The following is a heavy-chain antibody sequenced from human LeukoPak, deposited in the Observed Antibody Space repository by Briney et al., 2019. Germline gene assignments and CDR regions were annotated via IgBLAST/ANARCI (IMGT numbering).Heavy chain of an antibody. D-gene: IGHD4-11*01. Sequence: ASVKVSCKASGGTFSSSTISWVRQAPGQGLEWMGRIIPILGIANYAQKFQGRVTITADKSTSTAYMELSSLRSEDTAVYYCARGGLQYPPDYWGQGTLVTVSS. J-gene: IGHJ4*02. V-gene: IGHV1-69*02. CDR2: IIPILGIA. CDR1: GGTFSSST. CDR3: ARGGLQYPPDY.